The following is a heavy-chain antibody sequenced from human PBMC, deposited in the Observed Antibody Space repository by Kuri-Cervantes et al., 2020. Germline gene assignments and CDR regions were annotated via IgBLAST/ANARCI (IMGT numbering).Heavy chain of an antibody. D-gene: IGHD2-2*01. V-gene: IGHV4-38-2*01. CDR3: ARSYCGRTTCYPFFDN. CDR2: MYRSGST. CDR1: YSISSRYY. Sequence: YSISSRYYWGWIRQPPGKGLQRIGSMYRSGSTYQNPSLRSRVTISVDASKNQFSLKLSSVTAADTAVYYCARSYCGRTTCYPFFDNWGQGTLVTVSS. J-gene: IGHJ4*02.